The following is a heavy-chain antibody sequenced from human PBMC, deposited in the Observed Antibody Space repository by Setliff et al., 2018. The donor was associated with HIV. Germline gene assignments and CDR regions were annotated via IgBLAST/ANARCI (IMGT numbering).Heavy chain of an antibody. CDR1: GYSFTNYD. CDR3: ARIRLGYNDLTPPRYTHALGY. D-gene: IGHD6-25*01. V-gene: IGHV1-8*02. J-gene: IGHJ4*02. Sequence: ASVKVSCKASGYSFTNYDIYWVRQAPGQGLEWMGWVNPNSGNTGYAQKFQGRVTMTRDTSMSTAYMELSSLRSGDTAVYYCARIRLGYNDLTPPRYTHALGYWGQGTLVTVSS. CDR2: VNPNSGNT.